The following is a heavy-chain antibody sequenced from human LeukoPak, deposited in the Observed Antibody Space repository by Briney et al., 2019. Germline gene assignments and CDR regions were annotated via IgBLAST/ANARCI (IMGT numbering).Heavy chain of an antibody. CDR2: INHSGST. D-gene: IGHD3-3*01. J-gene: IGHJ4*02. CDR1: GGSFSGYY. V-gene: IGHV4-34*01. CDR3: ARGQSTIFGVVSTFDY. Sequence: SETLSLTRAVYGGSFSGYYWSWIRQPPGKGLEWIGEINHSGSTNYNPSLKSRVTISVDTSKNQFSLKLSSVTAADTAVYYCARGQSTIFGVVSTFDYWGQGTLVTVSS.